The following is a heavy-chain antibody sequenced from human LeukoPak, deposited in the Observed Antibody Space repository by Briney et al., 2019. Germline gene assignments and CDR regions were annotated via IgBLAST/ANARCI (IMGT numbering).Heavy chain of an antibody. D-gene: IGHD6-13*01. J-gene: IGHJ3*02. CDR2: INSDGSST. V-gene: IGHV3-74*01. CDR1: GFTFSSYW. CDR3: ARGGSSWSAFDI. Sequence: GGSLRLSCAASGFTFSSYWMHWVRQAPGMGLVWVSRINSDGSSTSYADSVKGRFTISRDNAKNTLYLQMNSLRVEDTAVYYCARGGSSWSAFDIWGQGTMVTVSS.